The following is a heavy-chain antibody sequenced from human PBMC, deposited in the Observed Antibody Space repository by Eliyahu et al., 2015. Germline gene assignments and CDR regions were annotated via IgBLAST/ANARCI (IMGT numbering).Heavy chain of an antibody. J-gene: IGHJ4*02. CDR3: ATDPILLQGVFEF. V-gene: IGHV1-69*01. D-gene: IGHD3-9*01. Sequence: QVQLVQSGAEVKKPGSSVKVSCKASGDTLXSYRXTWVRXVPGQGLELLGGIIPMFRTANYAQKFQGRVTISADESTSTAESTTTAYMELTSLTSEDTAIYYCATDPILLQGVFEFWGRGTLVTVSS. CDR1: GDTLXSYR. CDR2: IIPMFRTA.